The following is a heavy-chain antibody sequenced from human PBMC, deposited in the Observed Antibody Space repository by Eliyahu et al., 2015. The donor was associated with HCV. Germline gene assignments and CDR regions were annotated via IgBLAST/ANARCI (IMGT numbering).Heavy chain of an antibody. CDR2: ISNSGGST. J-gene: IGHJ3*02. Sequence: EVQLLESGGGLVQPGGSLRLSCAASGFTFSSYAMSWVRQAPGKGLEWVSVISNSGGSTYYADSVKGRFTISRDNSKNTLYLEMNSLRAEDTAVYYCAKLPGLRNAFDIWSQGTMVTVSS. V-gene: IGHV3-23*01. D-gene: IGHD4-17*01. CDR3: AKLPGLRNAFDI. CDR1: GFTFSSYA.